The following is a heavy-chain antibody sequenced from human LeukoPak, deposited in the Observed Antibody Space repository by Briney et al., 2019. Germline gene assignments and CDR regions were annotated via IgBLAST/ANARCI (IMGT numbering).Heavy chain of an antibody. CDR1: GYTLTGLS. V-gene: IGHV1-24*01. Sequence: ASVKVSCKVSGYTLTGLSMHWVRQAPGKGLEWMGGFDPEDGETIYAQKFRGRVTMTEDTSTDTAYMELSSLRSEDTAVYYCATSRYDFWSGYSVPHWGQGTLVTVSS. CDR3: ATSRYDFWSGYSVPH. J-gene: IGHJ4*02. CDR2: FDPEDGET. D-gene: IGHD3-3*01.